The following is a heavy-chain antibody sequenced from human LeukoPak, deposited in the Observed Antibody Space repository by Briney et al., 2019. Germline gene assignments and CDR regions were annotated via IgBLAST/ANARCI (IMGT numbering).Heavy chain of an antibody. Sequence: PSETLSLTCTVSGGSISSYYWSWIRQPAGKGPEWIGRIYTSGSTNYNPSLKSRVTMSVDTSKNQFSLKLSSVTAADTAVYYCARELYSSSWPLFDYWGQGTLVTVSS. CDR3: ARELYSSSWPLFDY. CDR2: IYTSGST. CDR1: GGSISSYY. J-gene: IGHJ4*02. V-gene: IGHV4-4*07. D-gene: IGHD6-13*01.